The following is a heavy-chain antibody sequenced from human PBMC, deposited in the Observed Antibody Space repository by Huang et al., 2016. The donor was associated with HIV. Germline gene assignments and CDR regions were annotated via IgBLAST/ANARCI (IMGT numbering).Heavy chain of an antibody. CDR1: GYTFSNYD. CDR3: ATLPPVNYGRSGGRVRDY. Sequence: QVQLVQSGAEVKKPGASVKVSCTASGYTFSNYDINWVRQAPGQGLEWMGWMNPNRGNTGYARNVQGRVTMTRSTSISTAYMELSRLRFEDTAVYYCATLPPVNYGRSGGRVRDYWGKGSLVTVSS. D-gene: IGHD2-15*01. J-gene: IGHJ4*02. CDR2: MNPNRGNT. V-gene: IGHV1-8*01.